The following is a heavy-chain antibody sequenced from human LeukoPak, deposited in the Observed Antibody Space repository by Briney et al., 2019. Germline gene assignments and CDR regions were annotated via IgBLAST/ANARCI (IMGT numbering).Heavy chain of an antibody. V-gene: IGHV1-2*02. CDR3: ARAQPWYYDILTGYYLGY. CDR1: GYTFTGYY. J-gene: IGHJ4*02. D-gene: IGHD3-9*01. Sequence: ASVKVSCKASGYTFTGYYMHWVRQAPGQGLEWMGWINPNSGGTNYAQKFQGRVTMTRDTSISTAYMELSRLRSDDTAVYYCARAQPWYYDILTGYYLGYWGQGTLVTVSS. CDR2: INPNSGGT.